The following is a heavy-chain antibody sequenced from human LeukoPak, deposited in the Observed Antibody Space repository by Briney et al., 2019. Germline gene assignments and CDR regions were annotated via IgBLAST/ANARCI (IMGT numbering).Heavy chain of an antibody. Sequence: ASVKVSCKASGGTLSSYAISWVRQAPGQGLEWMGRIIPILGIANYAQKFQGRVTITADKSTSTAYMELSSLRSEDTAVYYCARDSPDYYDSSGSIDYWGQGTLVTVSS. CDR2: IIPILGIA. V-gene: IGHV1-69*04. D-gene: IGHD3-22*01. J-gene: IGHJ4*02. CDR3: ARDSPDYYDSSGSIDY. CDR1: GGTLSSYA.